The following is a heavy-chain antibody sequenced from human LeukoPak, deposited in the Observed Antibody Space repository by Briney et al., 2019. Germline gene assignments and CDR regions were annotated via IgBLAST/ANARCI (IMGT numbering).Heavy chain of an antibody. CDR3: ARDQVGCDLL. J-gene: IGHJ4*02. D-gene: IGHD2-15*01. Sequence: SETLSLTCAVYGGSFSGYYWSWIRQPPGKGLEWIGEINHSGSTNYNPSLKSRVTISVDTSKNQFSLKLSSVTAADTAVYYCARDQVGCDLLWGQGTLVTVSS. CDR2: INHSGST. V-gene: IGHV4-34*01. CDR1: GGSFSGYY.